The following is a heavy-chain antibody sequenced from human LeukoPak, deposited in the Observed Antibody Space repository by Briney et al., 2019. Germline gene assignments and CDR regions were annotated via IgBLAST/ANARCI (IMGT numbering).Heavy chain of an antibody. D-gene: IGHD3-10*02. J-gene: IGHJ6*04. Sequence: GGSLRLSCAPSGFPFSSYVMNWVRQAPGKGLEWVSYISSSGSTLYYADSVKGRFTISRDNATNSLYLQMNSLRAEDTAVYYCAELGITMIGGVWGKGTTVTISS. CDR3: AELGITMIGGV. CDR1: GFPFSSYV. CDR2: ISSSGSTL. V-gene: IGHV3-48*03.